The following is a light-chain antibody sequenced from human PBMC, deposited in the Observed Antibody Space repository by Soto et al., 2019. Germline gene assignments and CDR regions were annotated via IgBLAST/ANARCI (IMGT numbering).Light chain of an antibody. CDR2: DAS. V-gene: IGKV3-11*01. Sequence: EIVLTQSPTTLSLSPGERATLSCRASQSVSSYFAWYQQKPGQAPRLLIYDASTRAADIPARFSGSGSGTAFTLAISSLEPEDFAVYYCQQRSDWPLTFGGGTKVEIK. J-gene: IGKJ4*01. CDR1: QSVSSY. CDR3: QQRSDWPLT.